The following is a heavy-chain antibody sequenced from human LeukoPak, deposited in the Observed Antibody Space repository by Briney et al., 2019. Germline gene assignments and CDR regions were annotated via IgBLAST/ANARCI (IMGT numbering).Heavy chain of an antibody. J-gene: IGHJ4*02. D-gene: IGHD3-9*01. V-gene: IGHV4-34*01. CDR2: INHSGST. Sequence: PSETLSLTCAVYGGSFGGYYWSWIRQPPGKGLEWIGEINHSGSTNYNPSLKSRVTISVDTSKNQFSLKLSSVTAADTAVYYCASSDDILTGYYKGLDCWGQGTLVTVSS. CDR3: ASSDDILTGYYKGLDC. CDR1: GGSFGGYY.